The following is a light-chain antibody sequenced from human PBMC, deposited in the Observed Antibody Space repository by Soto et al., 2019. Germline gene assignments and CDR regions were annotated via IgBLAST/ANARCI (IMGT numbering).Light chain of an antibody. V-gene: IGKV3-11*01. CDR2: DAS. CDR3: QQRSSWPLT. J-gene: IGKJ4*01. Sequence: EIVLTQSPATLSLSPGERATLSCRAGQSVRSYLAWYQQKPGQSPRLLIYDASNRATGIPARFSGSGSGTDFTLTITSLETEDSAVYYCQQRSSWPLTFGGGTKVELK. CDR1: QSVRSY.